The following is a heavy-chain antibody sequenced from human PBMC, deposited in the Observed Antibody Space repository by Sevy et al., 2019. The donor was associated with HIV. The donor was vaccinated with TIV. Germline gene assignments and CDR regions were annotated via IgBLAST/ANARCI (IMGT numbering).Heavy chain of an antibody. CDR1: GYSISSDDY. D-gene: IGHD1-7*01. CDR3: ARTLRGNFETRATAFNI. Sequence: SETLPLTCAVSGYSISSDDYWVWIRQPPGKGLEWIGNIYHSGNTYYNPSLKSRVTMSLDTSMNQFSLRLTSVTAADTAVYYCARTLRGNFETRATAFNIWGQGTMVTVSS. CDR2: IYHSGNT. V-gene: IGHV4-38-2*01. J-gene: IGHJ3*02.